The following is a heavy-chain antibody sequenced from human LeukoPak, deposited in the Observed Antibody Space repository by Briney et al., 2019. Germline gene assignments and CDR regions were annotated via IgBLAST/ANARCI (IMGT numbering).Heavy chain of an antibody. J-gene: IGHJ4*02. Sequence: GGSLRLSCAASGFTFSSYRMNWVRQAPGQGLECASYISSSSSTIYYADSVKGRFTISRDNAKNSLYLQMNSLRAEDTAVYYCAREQRSVIAAAGRPFDYWGQGTLVTVSS. CDR3: AREQRSVIAAAGRPFDY. D-gene: IGHD6-13*01. V-gene: IGHV3-48*01. CDR2: ISSSSSTI. CDR1: GFTFSSYR.